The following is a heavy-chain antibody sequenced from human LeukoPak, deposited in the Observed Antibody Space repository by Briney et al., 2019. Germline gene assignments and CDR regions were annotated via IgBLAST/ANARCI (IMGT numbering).Heavy chain of an antibody. Sequence: SETLSLTCTVSGGSISSYYWSWIRQPPGKGLEWIGYIYYSGSTNYNPSLKSRVTISVDTSKNQFSLKLSSVTAADTAVYYCARAYRSSWYSNWFDPWGQGTLVTVSS. CDR3: ARAYRSSWYSNWFDP. CDR1: GGSISSYY. J-gene: IGHJ5*02. D-gene: IGHD6-13*01. V-gene: IGHV4-59*08. CDR2: IYYSGST.